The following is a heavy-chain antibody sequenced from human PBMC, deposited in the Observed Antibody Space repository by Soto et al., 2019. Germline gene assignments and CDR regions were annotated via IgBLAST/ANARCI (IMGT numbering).Heavy chain of an antibody. CDR3: AREGRDGYNYFFDY. J-gene: IGHJ4*02. D-gene: IGHD5-12*01. Sequence: QVQLQESGPGLVKPSETLSLTCTVSGGSVSSGSYYWSWIRQPPGKGLEWIGYIYYSGSTNYNPSLKSRVTISVDTSKNQFSLKLSSVTAADTAVYYCAREGRDGYNYFFDYWGQGTLVTVSS. CDR1: GGSVSSGSYY. V-gene: IGHV4-61*01. CDR2: IYYSGST.